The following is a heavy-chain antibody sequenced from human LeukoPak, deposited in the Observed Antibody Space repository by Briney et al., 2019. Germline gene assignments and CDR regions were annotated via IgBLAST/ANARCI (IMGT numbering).Heavy chain of an antibody. CDR2: IYYSGSS. CDR3: ARLLMGSHLIDY. Sequence: PSETLSLTCTVSGGSISSSRYYWGWIRQPPGKGQEWIGSIYYSGSSYYNPSLKSRVTLSVDTSKNQFSLKLTSMTATDTAVFYCARLLMGSHLIDYWGQGTLVTVSS. D-gene: IGHD2-8*01. V-gene: IGHV4-39*01. J-gene: IGHJ4*02. CDR1: GGSISSSRYY.